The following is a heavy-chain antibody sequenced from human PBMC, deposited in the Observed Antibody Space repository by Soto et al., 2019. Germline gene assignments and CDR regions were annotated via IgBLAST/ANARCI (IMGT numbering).Heavy chain of an antibody. Sequence: EVQLLESGGGLVQPGGSLRLSCAGSGYTLSMSAVSWFRQASRKGLEWVPDISDSGDRTYYADSVKGRFTITRARSKNTVCLQMEDLRAEGSALCYGAKDRGIIVKGADAFDVWGQGTMVTVPS. CDR2: ISDSGDRT. CDR1: GYTLSMSA. D-gene: IGHD3-16*02. CDR3: AKDRGIIVKGADAFDV. J-gene: IGHJ3*01. V-gene: IGHV3-23*01.